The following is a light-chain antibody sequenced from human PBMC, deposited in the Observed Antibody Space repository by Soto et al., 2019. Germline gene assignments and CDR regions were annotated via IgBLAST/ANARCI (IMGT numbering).Light chain of an antibody. CDR2: GAS. J-gene: IGKJ1*01. CDR1: QSVSSN. V-gene: IGKV3-15*01. CDR3: QQYNNWPPGT. Sequence: EIVMTQSPATLSVSPGERATLSCRASQSVSSNLAWYQQKPGQAPRLLIYGASTRATGIPARFSGSGSGAEFILTISRLQDEDFSVYYCQQYNNWPPGTFGQGTKVEIK.